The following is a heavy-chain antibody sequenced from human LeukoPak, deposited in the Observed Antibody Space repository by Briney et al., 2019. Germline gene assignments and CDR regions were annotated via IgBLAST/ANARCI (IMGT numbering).Heavy chain of an antibody. CDR3: ARDGAAGALDI. CDR2: IWYDGSNK. Sequence: SGGSLRLSCAASGFTFSSYGMPWVRQAPGKGLEWVAVIWYDGSNKYYADSVKGRFTISRDNSKNTLYLQMNSLRAEDTAVYYCARDGAAGALDIWGQGTMVIVSS. J-gene: IGHJ3*02. V-gene: IGHV3-33*01. CDR1: GFTFSSYG. D-gene: IGHD4/OR15-4a*01.